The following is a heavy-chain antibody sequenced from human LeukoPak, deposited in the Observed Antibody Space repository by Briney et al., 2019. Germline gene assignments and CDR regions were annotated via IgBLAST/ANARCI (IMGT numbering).Heavy chain of an antibody. J-gene: IGHJ4*02. V-gene: IGHV3-23*01. D-gene: IGHD3-10*01. Sequence: GGSLRLSCAASGFTFSIYAMSWVRQAPGKGLEWVSAISGSGSTYYADSVKGRFTISRDNSRNTLYLQMNSLRAEDTAVYYCAKDSPYAYYGSGSYWDYWGQGTLVTVSS. CDR3: AKDSPYAYYGSGSYWDY. CDR1: GFTFSIYA. CDR2: ISGSGST.